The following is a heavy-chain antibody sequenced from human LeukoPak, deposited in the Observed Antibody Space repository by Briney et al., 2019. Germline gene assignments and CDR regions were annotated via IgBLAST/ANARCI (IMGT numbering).Heavy chain of an antibody. Sequence: PGGSLRLSCAASGFIVSSNYMSWVRQAPGKGLEWVSVIYSGGSTYYADSVKGRFTISRDNSKNTLYLQMNSLRAEDTAVYYCAKERNLEIAVAGTIFDYWGQGTLVTVSS. CDR1: GFIVSSNY. J-gene: IGHJ4*02. V-gene: IGHV3-66*01. CDR3: AKERNLEIAVAGTIFDY. D-gene: IGHD6-19*01. CDR2: IYSGGST.